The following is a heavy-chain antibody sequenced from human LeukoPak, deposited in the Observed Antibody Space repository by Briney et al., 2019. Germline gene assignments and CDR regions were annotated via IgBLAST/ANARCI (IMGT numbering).Heavy chain of an antibody. V-gene: IGHV3-23*01. Sequence: GGSLRLSCSASGFTFNNYAMSWVRQAPGKGLEWVSGLSGRGDSKYYAGSVNGRFSISRDNANNRLYLQMNNMRAEDTAVYYCAKDFRDTSMFTDGYFDFWGQGTLVTVSS. J-gene: IGHJ4*02. CDR1: GFTFNNYA. CDR2: LSGRGDSK. CDR3: AKDFRDTSMFTDGYFDF. D-gene: IGHD5-24*01.